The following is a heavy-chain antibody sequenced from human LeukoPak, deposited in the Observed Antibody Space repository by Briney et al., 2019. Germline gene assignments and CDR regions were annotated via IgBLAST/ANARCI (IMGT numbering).Heavy chain of an antibody. D-gene: IGHD3-22*01. CDR2: IKQDGSEK. Sequence: GGSLRLSCAASGFTFSDYYMSWIRQAPGKGLEWVANIKQDGSEKYYGDSVKGRFIISRDNGKNSLYLQMNSLRAEDTAVYYCARGPTMKMDVWGKGTTVTVSS. J-gene: IGHJ6*04. V-gene: IGHV3-7*01. CDR3: ARGPTMKMDV. CDR1: GFTFSDYY.